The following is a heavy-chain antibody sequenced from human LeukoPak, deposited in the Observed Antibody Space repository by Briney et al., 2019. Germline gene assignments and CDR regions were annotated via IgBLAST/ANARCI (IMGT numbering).Heavy chain of an antibody. CDR3: TRDVGFYGSGSYYRD. D-gene: IGHD3-10*01. J-gene: IGHJ4*02. V-gene: IGHV3-74*01. CDR1: GFTFSNYW. Sequence: GGSLRLSCAASGFTFSNYWMHWVRQGSGKGLVWVSRISTDGNTTNYADSVKGRFTISRDNAKNTLYLQMSSPTAEDTAVYYCTRDVGFYGSGSYYRDWGQGSLVTVSS. CDR2: ISTDGNTT.